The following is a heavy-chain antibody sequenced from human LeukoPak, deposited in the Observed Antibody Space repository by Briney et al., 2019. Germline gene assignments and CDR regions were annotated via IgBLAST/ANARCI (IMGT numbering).Heavy chain of an antibody. CDR2: INIDGSDI. D-gene: IGHD1-1*01. CDR1: GFTFSSYW. CDR3: ARDLHWNQLGL. V-gene: IGHV3-74*01. J-gene: IGHJ4*02. Sequence: QSGGSLRLSCAASGFTFSSYWMFCVRHAPGRGLVWVSRINIDGSDITYADSVKGRFTISRDNAKNTLYLQMNSLRAEDTAVYFCARDLHWNQLGLWGQGTLVTVSS.